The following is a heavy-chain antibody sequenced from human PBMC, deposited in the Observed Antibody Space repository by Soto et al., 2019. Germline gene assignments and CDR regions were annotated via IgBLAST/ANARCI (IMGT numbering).Heavy chain of an antibody. CDR2: TYYRSKWYN. Sequence: SQTLSLTCVISGDSVSSNSAAWNWIRQSPSRGLEWLGRTYYRSKWYNDYAVSVKSRITINPDTSKNQFSLQLNSVTPEDTAVYYCARGRPRVATRDYYYYYGMDVWGQGTTVTVSS. CDR1: GDSVSSNSAA. D-gene: IGHD5-12*01. CDR3: ARGRPRVATRDYYYYYGMDV. J-gene: IGHJ6*02. V-gene: IGHV6-1*01.